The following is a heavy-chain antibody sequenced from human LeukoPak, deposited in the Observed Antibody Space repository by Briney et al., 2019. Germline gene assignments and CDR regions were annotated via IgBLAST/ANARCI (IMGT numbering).Heavy chain of an antibody. CDR1: GGSFSGYY. Sequence: PSETLSLTCAAYGGSFSGYYWSWIRQPPGKGLEWIGEIKHSGSTNYNPSPKSRVTISVDTSKNQFSLKLSSVTAADTAVYYCARGGDYYGSGSYSYPVLFDYWGQGTLVTVSS. V-gene: IGHV4-34*01. D-gene: IGHD3-10*01. CDR3: ARGGDYYGSGSYSYPVLFDY. J-gene: IGHJ4*02. CDR2: IKHSGST.